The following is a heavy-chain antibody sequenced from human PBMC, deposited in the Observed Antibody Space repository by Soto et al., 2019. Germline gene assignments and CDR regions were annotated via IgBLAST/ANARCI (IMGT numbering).Heavy chain of an antibody. V-gene: IGHV1-69*06. CDR2: IIPIFGTV. CDR3: ARVNWAYCSSTSCYADY. D-gene: IGHD2-2*01. CDR1: GGTFSSYA. Sequence: ASVKVSCKASGGTFSSYAISWVRQAPGQGLEWMGGIIPIFGTVNYAQKFQGRVTITADKSTSTAYMELSSLRSEDTAVYYCARVNWAYCSSTSCYADYWGQGTLVTVSS. J-gene: IGHJ4*02.